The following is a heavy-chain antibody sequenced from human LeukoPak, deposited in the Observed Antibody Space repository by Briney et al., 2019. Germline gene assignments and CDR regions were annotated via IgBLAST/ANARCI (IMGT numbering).Heavy chain of an antibody. J-gene: IGHJ4*02. D-gene: IGHD6-19*01. V-gene: IGHV1-69*06. CDR2: IIPIFGTA. CDR1: GGTFISYA. CDR3: ARDRSGVAGKYYFDY. Sequence: SVKVSCKASGGTFISYAISWVRQAPGQGLEWMGGIIPIFGTANYAQKFQGRVTITADKSTSTAYMELSSLRSEDTAVYYCARDRSGVAGKYYFDYWGQGTLVTVSS.